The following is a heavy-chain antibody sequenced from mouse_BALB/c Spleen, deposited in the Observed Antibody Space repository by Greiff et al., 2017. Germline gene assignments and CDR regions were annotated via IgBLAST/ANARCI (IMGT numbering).Heavy chain of an antibody. CDR2: ISSGGSYT. Sequence: EVQRVESGGDLVKPGGSLKLSCAASGFTFSSYGMSWVRQTPDKRLEWVATISSGGSYTYYPDSVKGRFTISRDNAKNTLYLQMSSLKSEDTAMYYCARHTTVDSMDYWGQGTSVTVSS. J-gene: IGHJ4*01. CDR1: GFTFSSYG. CDR3: ARHTTVDSMDY. V-gene: IGHV5-6*01. D-gene: IGHD1-1*01.